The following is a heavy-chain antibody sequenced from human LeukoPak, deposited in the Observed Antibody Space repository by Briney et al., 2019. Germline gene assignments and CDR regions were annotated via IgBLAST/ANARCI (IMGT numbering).Heavy chain of an antibody. CDR1: VCIFSNEW. CDR3: TTSRLKRAAGEYWGAFDI. V-gene: IGHV3-15*01. Sequence: PGWSLPPSFPGCVCIFSNEWFSGVGQAACKERDWVGRNKNKTDGGTTDYAAFVKGRFTISRDDSKNTLYLQMNSLETEDTAVYYCTTSRLKRAAGEYWGAFDIWGQGTRVTVSS. J-gene: IGHJ3*02. D-gene: IGHD2-8*02. CDR2: NKNKTDGGTT.